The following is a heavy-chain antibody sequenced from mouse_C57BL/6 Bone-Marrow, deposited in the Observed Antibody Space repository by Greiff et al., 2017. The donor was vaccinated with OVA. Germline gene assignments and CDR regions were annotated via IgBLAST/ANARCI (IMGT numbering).Heavy chain of an antibody. J-gene: IGHJ2*01. Sequence: VQLQQSGPELVKPGASVKISCKASGYTFTDYYMNWVKQSHGKSLEWIGDINPNTGGTSYNQKFKGKATLTVDKSSSTAYMELRSLTSEDSAVYYCARRRFYFDYWGQGTTLTVSS. CDR3: ARRRFYFDY. V-gene: IGHV1-26*01. CDR1: GYTFTDYY. CDR2: INPNTGGT.